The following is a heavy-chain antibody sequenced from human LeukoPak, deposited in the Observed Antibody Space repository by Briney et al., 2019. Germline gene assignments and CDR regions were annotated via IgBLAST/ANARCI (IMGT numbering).Heavy chain of an antibody. CDR2: IHYSGIT. D-gene: IGHD2-2*01. J-gene: IGHJ5*02. Sequence: SQTLSLTCTVSGGSISSGDYYWSWIRQPPGKGLEWIAYIHYSGITSYSTSLKSRVTISVDTSKNQFSLKLNSVTAADTAVYYCARNAARDCTSTACWPRWFDPWGQGTLVTVSS. CDR1: GGSISSGDYY. V-gene: IGHV4-30-4*01. CDR3: ARNAARDCTSTACWPRWFDP.